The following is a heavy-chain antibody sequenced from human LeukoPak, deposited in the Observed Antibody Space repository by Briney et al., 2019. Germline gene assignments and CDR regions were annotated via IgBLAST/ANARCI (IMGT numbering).Heavy chain of an antibody. CDR1: GYSISSGYY. Sequence: SETLSLTCTVSGYSISSGYYWGWIRQPPGKGLEWTGSIYHSGSTYYNPSLKSRVTISVDTSKNQFSLKLSSVTAADTAVYYCASDPSGRLVWWFDPWGQGTLVTVSS. D-gene: IGHD6-19*01. V-gene: IGHV4-38-2*02. J-gene: IGHJ5*02. CDR2: IYHSGST. CDR3: ASDPSGRLVWWFDP.